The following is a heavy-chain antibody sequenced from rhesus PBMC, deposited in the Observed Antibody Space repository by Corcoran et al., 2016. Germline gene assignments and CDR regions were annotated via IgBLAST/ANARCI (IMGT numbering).Heavy chain of an antibody. CDR3: TTRLWGVALGDAFDV. V-gene: IGHV3-119*01. CDR2: ISSDGSNT. D-gene: IGHD1-44*01. J-gene: IGHJ3*01. Sequence: EVQLVESGGGLVQPGGSLRLSCAASGFTFSSYWMYWVRQAPGKGLEWVSRISSDGSNTSYTDSVKGRFTISRENAKNSLYLQMNSLRAEDTAVYYCTTRLWGVALGDAFDVWGQGLRVTVSS. CDR1: GFTFSSYW.